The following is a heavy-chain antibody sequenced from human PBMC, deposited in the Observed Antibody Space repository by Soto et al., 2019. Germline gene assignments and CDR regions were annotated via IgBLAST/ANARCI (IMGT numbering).Heavy chain of an antibody. CDR1: GGTFSTYA. Sequence: QVQLVQSGAEVQQPGSSVKVSCKTSGGTFSTYAIYWVRQAPGQGLEWMGAIIPLCGTADYAQKFQGRVTITADESTSTAAMELSSLRSEDTAVYYCARPKGSYSSGYYDFDYWGQGTLVTVSS. J-gene: IGHJ4*02. V-gene: IGHV1-69*01. CDR3: ARPKGSYSSGYYDFDY. CDR2: IIPLCGTA. D-gene: IGHD6-19*01.